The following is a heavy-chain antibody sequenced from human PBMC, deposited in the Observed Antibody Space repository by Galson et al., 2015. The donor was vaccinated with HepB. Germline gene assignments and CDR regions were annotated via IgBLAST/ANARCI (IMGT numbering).Heavy chain of an antibody. CDR1: GYTFSHNA. J-gene: IGHJ5*02. V-gene: IGHV1-3*01. Sequence: SVKVSCKASGYTFSHNAIHWLRQAPGQRLEWMGWNAGNGLTKYFQNFLARVTFTRDTSASTAYMELNTLTSEDTAVYYCARALLEGEASFDPWGRGTLVIVSS. CDR2: NAGNGLT. D-gene: IGHD1-1*01. CDR3: ARALLEGEASFDP.